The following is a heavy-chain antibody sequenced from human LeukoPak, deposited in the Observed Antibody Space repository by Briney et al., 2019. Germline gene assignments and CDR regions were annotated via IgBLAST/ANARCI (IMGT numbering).Heavy chain of an antibody. CDR3: ARSALTGMRQYARKNDYYYGMEF. V-gene: IGHV4-34*01. D-gene: IGHD5-24*01. CDR2: INHSGST. J-gene: IGHJ6*02. Sequence: PSETLSLTCAVYGGSFSGYYWSWIRQPPGKGLEWIGEINHSGSTNYNPSLKSRVTISVDTSKNQFSLKLSSVTAADTAVYYCARSALTGMRQYARKNDYYYGMEFWGQGATVIVSS. CDR1: GGSFSGYY.